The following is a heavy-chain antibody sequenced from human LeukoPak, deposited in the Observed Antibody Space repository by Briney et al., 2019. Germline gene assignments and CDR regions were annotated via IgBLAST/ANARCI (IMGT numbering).Heavy chain of an antibody. V-gene: IGHV3-53*01. CDR3: ARDPLSNYYDSSGYYSSA. Sequence: GGSLRLSCAASGFTVSSNYMSWVRQAPGKGLEWVSVIYSGGSTYCADSVKGRFTISRDNSKNTLYLQMNSLRAEDTAVYYCARDPLSNYYDSSGYYSSAWGQGTLVTVSS. CDR1: GFTVSSNY. J-gene: IGHJ4*02. D-gene: IGHD3-22*01. CDR2: IYSGGST.